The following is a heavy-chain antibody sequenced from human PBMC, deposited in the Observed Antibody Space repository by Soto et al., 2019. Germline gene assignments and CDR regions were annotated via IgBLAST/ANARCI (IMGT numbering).Heavy chain of an antibody. CDR1: GFTFSSYG. Sequence: QVQLVESGGGVVQPGGSLRLSCAASGFTFSSYGMHWVRQAPGKGLEWVAVIWYDGSNKYYADSVKGRFTISRDNSKKTRYVPMHSLRAEDTAMYYSAKDKYRRGVVPAALRGLGYWGQGTLVTVSA. J-gene: IGHJ4*02. CDR3: AKDKYRRGVVPAALRGLGY. V-gene: IGHV3-33*06. CDR2: IWYDGSNK. D-gene: IGHD2-2*01.